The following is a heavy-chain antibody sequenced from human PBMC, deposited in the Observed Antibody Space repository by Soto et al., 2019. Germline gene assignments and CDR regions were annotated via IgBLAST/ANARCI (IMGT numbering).Heavy chain of an antibody. CDR1: GYTFSTYE. Sequence: QVQLVQSGAEVRKPGASVKVSCKAPGYTFSTYEITWVREATGQGLEWMGWMDPNSGGTIYAQQFQGRVTMTENTSRSPAYMEVCSLKTEHTAVDYCARGGIVYGGGDYWGQGTLVTVSS. D-gene: IGHD1-26*01. CDR2: MDPNSGGT. V-gene: IGHV1-8*01. CDR3: ARGGIVYGGGDY. J-gene: IGHJ4*02.